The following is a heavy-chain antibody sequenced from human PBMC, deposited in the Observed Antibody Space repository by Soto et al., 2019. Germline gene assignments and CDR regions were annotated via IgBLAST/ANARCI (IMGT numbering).Heavy chain of an antibody. CDR1: GFTFSGHG. V-gene: IGHV3-30*18. CDR2: MSYDGSNK. J-gene: IGHJ4*02. CDR3: AKDRYSGYDIPDS. D-gene: IGHD5-12*01. Sequence: PGGSLRLSCAASGFTFSGHGMHWVRQAPGKGLEWVAVMSYDGSNKYYADSVKGRFTISRDNSKNTLYLQMNSLRADDTAAYYCAKDRYSGYDIPDSWGQGTLVTVSS.